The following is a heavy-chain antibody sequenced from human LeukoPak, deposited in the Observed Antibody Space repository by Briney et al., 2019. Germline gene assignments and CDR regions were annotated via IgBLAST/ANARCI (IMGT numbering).Heavy chain of an antibody. J-gene: IGHJ5*02. CDR2: IKKDGSEK. CDR1: GFTFSSYW. V-gene: IGHV3-7*01. D-gene: IGHD6-19*01. CDR3: AREGGNGWYSGWFDP. Sequence: LPGGSLRLSCAASGFTFSSYWMSWVRQAPGKGLEWVANIKKDGSEKKYVDSVKGRFTISRDNAENLLYLEMNSLRAEDTAVYYCAREGGNGWYSGWFDPWGQGILVTVSS.